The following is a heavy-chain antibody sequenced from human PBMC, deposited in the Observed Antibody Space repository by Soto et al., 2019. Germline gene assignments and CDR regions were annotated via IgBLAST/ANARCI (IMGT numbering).Heavy chain of an antibody. V-gene: IGHV3-30*03. CDR3: ARVPHDYGEYSAYCHR. J-gene: IGHJ1*01. CDR2: ISYDGNNK. Sequence: QVQLVESGGGVVQPGRTLRLSCAASGFTFRHYGMHWVRQAPGKGLEWVAVISYDGNNKYYADSVKGRFTISRDTSTNPLYLQMNSLRPEETAMYYGARVPHDYGEYSAYCHRWGQGNQVTVSS. CDR1: GFTFRHYG. D-gene: IGHD4-17*01.